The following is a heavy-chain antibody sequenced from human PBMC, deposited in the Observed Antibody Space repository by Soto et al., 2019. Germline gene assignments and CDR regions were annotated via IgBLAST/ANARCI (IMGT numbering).Heavy chain of an antibody. CDR3: ARRYSGSYYDTRLIFDY. Sequence: QVQLQESGPGLVKPSETLSLTCTVSGGSVSSGSYYWSWIRQPPGKGLEWIGYIYYSGRTNYNPSLKSRVTISVDTSKNQCSLKLGSVTAADKAVYYCARRYSGSYYDTRLIFDYWGQGTLVTVSS. V-gene: IGHV4-61*01. CDR2: IYYSGRT. CDR1: GGSVSSGSYY. D-gene: IGHD1-26*01. J-gene: IGHJ4*02.